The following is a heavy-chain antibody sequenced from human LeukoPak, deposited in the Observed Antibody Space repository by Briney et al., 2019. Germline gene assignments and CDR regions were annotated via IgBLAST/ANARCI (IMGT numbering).Heavy chain of an antibody. V-gene: IGHV3-30*03. J-gene: IGHJ3*02. D-gene: IGHD6-13*01. CDR2: ISYDGSNK. Sequence: GRSLRLSCAASGFTFSSYGMHWVRQAPGKGLEWVAVISYDGSNKYYADSVKGRFTISRDNSKNTLYLQMNSLRAEDTAVYYCAFLRTGYTSSCYGPRRPLEIWGKGKRVT. CDR3: AFLRTGYTSSCYGPRRPLEI. CDR1: GFTFSSYG.